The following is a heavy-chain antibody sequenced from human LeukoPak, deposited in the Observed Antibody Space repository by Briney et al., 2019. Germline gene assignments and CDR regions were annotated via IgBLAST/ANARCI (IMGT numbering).Heavy chain of an antibody. D-gene: IGHD3-22*01. CDR3: ARQTTNYYDSSGYRFDP. CDR2: IYYSGST. Sequence: PSETLSLTCTVSGGSISSSSYYWGWIRQPPGKGLEWIGSIYYSGSTYYNPSLKSRVTISVDTSKNQFSLKLSSVTAADTAVYYCARQTTNYYDSSGYRFDPWGQGTLVTVSS. V-gene: IGHV4-39*01. J-gene: IGHJ5*02. CDR1: GGSISSSSYY.